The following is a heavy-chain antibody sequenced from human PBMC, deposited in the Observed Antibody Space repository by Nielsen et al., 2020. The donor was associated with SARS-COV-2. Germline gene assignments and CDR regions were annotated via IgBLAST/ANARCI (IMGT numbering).Heavy chain of an antibody. D-gene: IGHD3-9*01. CDR2: ISYDGSNK. CDR3: AKEPLPYYDILTGYEYYGVDY. Sequence: IRQPPGKGLEWVAVISYDGSNKYYADSVKGRFTISRDNSKNTLYLQMNSLRAEDTAVYYCAKEPLPYYDILTGYEYYGVDYWGQGTLVTVSS. V-gene: IGHV3-30*18. J-gene: IGHJ4*02.